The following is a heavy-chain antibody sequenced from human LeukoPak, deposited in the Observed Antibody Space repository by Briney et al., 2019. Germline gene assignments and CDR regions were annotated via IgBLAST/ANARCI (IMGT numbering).Heavy chain of an antibody. D-gene: IGHD2-2*01. CDR1: GYTFTGYY. Sequence: SVKVSCKASGYTFTGYYMHWVRQAPGQGLEWMGGIIPIFGTANYAQKFQGRVTITPDEATSTAYMELSSLRSEDTAVYYCARDFCSTSCNLGYWGQGTLVTVS. CDR2: IIPIFGTA. J-gene: IGHJ4*02. CDR3: ARDFCSTSCNLGY. V-gene: IGHV1-69*13.